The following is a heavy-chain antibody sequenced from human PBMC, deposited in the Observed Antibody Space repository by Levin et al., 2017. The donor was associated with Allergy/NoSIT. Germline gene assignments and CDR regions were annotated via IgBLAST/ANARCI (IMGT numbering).Heavy chain of an antibody. V-gene: IGHV3-23*01. J-gene: IGHJ6*02. CDR1: GFTFSSYA. CDR3: AKGIKAAAGTPLGGYYYGMDV. Sequence: PGESLKISCAASGFTFSSYAMSWVRQAPGKGLEWVSAISGSGGSTYYADSVKGRFTISRDNSKNTLYLQMNSLRAEDTAVYYCAKGIKAAAGTPLGGYYYGMDVWGQGTTVTVSS. D-gene: IGHD6-13*01. CDR2: ISGSGGST.